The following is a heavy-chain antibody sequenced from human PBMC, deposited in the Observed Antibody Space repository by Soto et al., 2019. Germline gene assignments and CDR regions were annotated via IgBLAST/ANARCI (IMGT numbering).Heavy chain of an antibody. CDR1: GGTFSSYA. D-gene: IGHD6-13*01. CDR2: IIPIFGTA. Sequence: SVKVSCKASGGTFSSYAISWVRQAPGQGLEWMGGIIPIFGTANYAQRFQGRVTITADKSTSTAYMELSSLRSEDTAVYYCARKQQQMVHNAFDIWGQGTMVT. CDR3: ARKQQQMVHNAFDI. J-gene: IGHJ3*02. V-gene: IGHV1-69*06.